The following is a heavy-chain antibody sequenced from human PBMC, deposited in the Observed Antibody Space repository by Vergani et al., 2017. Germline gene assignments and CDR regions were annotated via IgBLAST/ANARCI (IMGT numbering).Heavy chain of an antibody. V-gene: IGHV4-59*01. Sequence: QVQLQESGPGLVKPSETLSLTCTVSVVTISSYYWSWMLTTTVPGLAWIGYIYYSFSTNYNPPLKSLVTLSVDTSKNQFSLKLSSVNAADTAVYYCARGNYYDSSGYYSGLDYWGQGTLVTVSS. J-gene: IGHJ4*02. CDR1: VVTISSYY. CDR2: IYYSFST. CDR3: ARGNYYDSSGYYSGLDY. D-gene: IGHD3-22*01.